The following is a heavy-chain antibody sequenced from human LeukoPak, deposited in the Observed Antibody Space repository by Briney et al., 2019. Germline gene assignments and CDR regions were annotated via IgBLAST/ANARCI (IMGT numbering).Heavy chain of an antibody. D-gene: IGHD3-10*01. J-gene: IGHJ5*02. CDR3: ARDHVEGMRSGWFDP. V-gene: IGHV1-2*02. CDR1: GYTFTGYY. CDR2: INPNSGGT. Sequence: ASVKVSCKASGYTFTGYYMHWVRQAPGQGLEWMGWINPNSGGTNYAQKFQGRVTMTRDTSISTAYMELSRLRSDDTAVYYCARDHVEGMRSGWFDPWGQGTLVTVSS.